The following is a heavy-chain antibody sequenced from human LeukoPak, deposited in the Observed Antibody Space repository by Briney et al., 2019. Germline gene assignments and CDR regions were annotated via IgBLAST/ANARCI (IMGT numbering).Heavy chain of an antibody. CDR1: GGSISSYY. CDR3: ARGGAGCSSTSCHFRFDP. D-gene: IGHD2-2*01. Sequence: SETLSLTCTVSGGSISSYYWSWIRQPPGKGLEWIGYIYYSGSTNYNPSLKRRVTISVDTSKNQFSLKLSSVTAADTAVYYCARGGAGCSSTSCHFRFDPWGQGTLVTVSP. J-gene: IGHJ5*02. CDR2: IYYSGST. V-gene: IGHV4-59*01.